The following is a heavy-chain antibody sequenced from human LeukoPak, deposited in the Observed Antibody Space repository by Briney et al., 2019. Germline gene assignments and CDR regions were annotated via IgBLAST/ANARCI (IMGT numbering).Heavy chain of an antibody. CDR2: IPYDGSNK. CDR3: AKEEVGATMEGYYFDY. CDR1: GFTFSSYG. D-gene: IGHD1-26*01. J-gene: IGHJ4*02. V-gene: IGHV3-30*02. Sequence: GGSLRLSCAASGFTFSSYGMHWVRQAPGKGLEWVAFIPYDGSNKYYADSVKGRFTISRDNSKNTLYLQMNSLRAEDTAVYYCAKEEVGATMEGYYFDYWGQGTLVTVSS.